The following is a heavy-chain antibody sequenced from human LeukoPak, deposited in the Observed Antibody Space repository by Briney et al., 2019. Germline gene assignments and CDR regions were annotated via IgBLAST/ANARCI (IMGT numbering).Heavy chain of an antibody. D-gene: IGHD3-22*01. J-gene: IGHJ5*02. V-gene: IGHV4-59*01. Sequence: KPSETLSLTCTVSGGSIMSYYWNWIRQPPWKGLEWIGYIYHSGSTKYNPSLKSRVTVSIDTSKNHFSLKLYSVTAADTAVYYCARVGYYDSSGYYDHWGQGTLVTVSS. CDR3: ARVGYYDSSGYYDH. CDR2: IYHSGST. CDR1: GGSIMSYY.